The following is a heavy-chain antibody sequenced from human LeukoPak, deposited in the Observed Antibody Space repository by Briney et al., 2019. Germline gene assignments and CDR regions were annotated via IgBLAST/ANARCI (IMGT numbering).Heavy chain of an antibody. CDR2: INPNSGGT. CDR3: ARGGSDWHPYYGMDV. CDR1: GYTFTDYY. Sequence: ASVSASCKASGYTFTDYYMHWVRQAPGQGLEWMGWINPNSGGTDYAQKFQGRVTMTRDTSISTAYMELSSLRSDDTAFYYCARGGSDWHPYYGMDVWGQGTSVTVSS. V-gene: IGHV1-2*02. J-gene: IGHJ6*02. D-gene: IGHD1-26*01.